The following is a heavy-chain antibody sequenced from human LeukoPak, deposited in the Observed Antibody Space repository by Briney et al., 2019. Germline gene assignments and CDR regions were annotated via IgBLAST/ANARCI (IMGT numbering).Heavy chain of an antibody. Sequence: GGSLGLSCAASGFTFSSYAMSWVRQAPGKGLEWVSAISGSGGSTYFADSVKGRFTISRDNSKNTLYLQMNSLRAEDTAVYYCAKDLGPYYYDSSGYCYSFDYWGQGTLVTVSS. V-gene: IGHV3-23*01. D-gene: IGHD3-22*01. J-gene: IGHJ4*02. CDR1: GFTFSSYA. CDR2: ISGSGGST. CDR3: AKDLGPYYYDSSGYCYSFDY.